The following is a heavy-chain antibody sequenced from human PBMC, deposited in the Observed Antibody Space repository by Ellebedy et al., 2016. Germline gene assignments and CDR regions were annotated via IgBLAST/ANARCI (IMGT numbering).Heavy chain of an antibody. CDR1: GYTFTSYY. CDR3: ARLINDVVRGVIFDY. D-gene: IGHD3-10*01. CDR2: INPSGGST. V-gene: IGHV1-46*01. Sequence: ASVKVSXXASGYTFTSYYMHWVRQAPGQGLEWMGIINPSGGSTSYAQKFQGRVTMTRDTSTSTVYMELSSLRSEDTAVYYCARLINDVVRGVIFDYWGQGTLVTVSS. J-gene: IGHJ4*02.